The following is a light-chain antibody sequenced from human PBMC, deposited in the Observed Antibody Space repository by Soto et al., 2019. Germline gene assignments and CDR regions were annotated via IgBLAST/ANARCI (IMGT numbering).Light chain of an antibody. J-gene: IGKJ4*01. Sequence: DVQMTQSPSSLSASVGDRVTITCRASQGISNYLAWYQQKPGKVPYLLIYAASTLRSGVPSRFSGSGSRKDFALTISSLQPEDVATYYCQKYYTAPVTFGGGTKVEIK. V-gene: IGKV1-27*01. CDR2: AAS. CDR3: QKYYTAPVT. CDR1: QGISNY.